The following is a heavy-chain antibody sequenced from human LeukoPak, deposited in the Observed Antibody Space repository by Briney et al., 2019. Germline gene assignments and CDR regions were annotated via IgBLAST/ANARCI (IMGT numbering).Heavy chain of an antibody. CDR1: GGTCSSYA. CDR2: IIPIFGTA. CDR3: ARDEICSSTSCSQGFDP. Sequence: SVKVSCKASGGTCSSYAISWVRQAPGQGREWMGGIIPIFGTANYAQKFQGRVTITADESTSTAYMELSSLRSEDTAVYYCARDEICSSTSCSQGFDPWGQGTLVTVSS. J-gene: IGHJ5*02. D-gene: IGHD2-2*01. V-gene: IGHV1-69*13.